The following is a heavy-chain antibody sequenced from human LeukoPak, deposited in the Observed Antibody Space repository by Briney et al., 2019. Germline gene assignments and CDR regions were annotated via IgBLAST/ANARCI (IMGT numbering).Heavy chain of an antibody. CDR2: VSFDGSNK. V-gene: IGHV3-30*18. Sequence: GGSLRLSCAASGFTFSSYEMNWVRQAPGKGLEWVAVVSFDGSNKYYADSVKGRFTISRDNSKNTLSLQMDSLRAEDTAVYYCAKGGSGWYFDYWGQGTLVTVSS. CDR1: GFTFSSYE. J-gene: IGHJ4*02. CDR3: AKGGSGWYFDY. D-gene: IGHD6-19*01.